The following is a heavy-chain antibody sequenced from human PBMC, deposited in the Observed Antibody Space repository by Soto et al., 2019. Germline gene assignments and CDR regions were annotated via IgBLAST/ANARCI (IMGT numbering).Heavy chain of an antibody. CDR3: AKDSYTSGWYRNLGY. V-gene: IGHV3-23*01. CDR1: GFTFSSSA. D-gene: IGHD6-19*01. J-gene: IGHJ4*02. CDR2: ISGSGGGT. Sequence: LRLSSAASGFTFSSSAMSWVRQASGRGLEWVSAISGSGGGTYYADSVKGRFTISRDNSKNTLYLQINRQRAVDTAIYYCAKDSYTSGWYRNLGYWGQGTLVTV.